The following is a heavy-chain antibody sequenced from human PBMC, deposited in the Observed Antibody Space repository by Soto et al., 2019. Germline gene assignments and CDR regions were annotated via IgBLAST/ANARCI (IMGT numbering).Heavy chain of an antibody. CDR1: GGSFSGYY. J-gene: IGHJ4*02. D-gene: IGHD3-10*01. Sequence: PSETLSLTCAVYGGSFSGYYWSWIRQPPGKGLEWSGEINHSGSTNYNPSRKRRVTISVDTSKNQFSLKLSSGTAADTAVYYWARVLVRGVIIYYFDYWGQGTLVTVSS. V-gene: IGHV4-34*01. CDR2: INHSGST. CDR3: ARVLVRGVIIYYFDY.